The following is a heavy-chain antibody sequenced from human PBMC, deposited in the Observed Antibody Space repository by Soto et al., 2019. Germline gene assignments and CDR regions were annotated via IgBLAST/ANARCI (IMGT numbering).Heavy chain of an antibody. CDR3: AREGGWSWNYERYDYYYYGMDV. J-gene: IGHJ6*02. CDR1: GFTFSSYG. CDR2: IWYDGSNK. D-gene: IGHD1-7*01. Sequence: GGSLRLSCAASGFTFSSYGMHWVRQAPGKGLEWVAVIWYDGSNKYYADSVKGRFTISRDNSKNRLYLQMNSLRAEDTAVYYCAREGGWSWNYERYDYYYYGMDVWGQGTTVTVSS. V-gene: IGHV3-33*01.